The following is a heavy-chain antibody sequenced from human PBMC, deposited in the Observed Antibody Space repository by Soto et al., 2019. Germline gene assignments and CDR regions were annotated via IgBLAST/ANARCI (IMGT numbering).Heavy chain of an antibody. CDR3: AGGGYYDSSDYGAGPNY. V-gene: IGHV1-18*04. CDR2: ISAYNGNT. J-gene: IGHJ4*02. Sequence: ASVKVSCKASGYTFTSYGISWVRQAPGQGLEWMGWISAYNGNTNYAQKLQGRVTMTTDTSTSTAYMELRSLRSDDTAVYYCAGGGYYDSSDYGAGPNYWGQGTLVTVSS. CDR1: GYTFTSYG. D-gene: IGHD3-22*01.